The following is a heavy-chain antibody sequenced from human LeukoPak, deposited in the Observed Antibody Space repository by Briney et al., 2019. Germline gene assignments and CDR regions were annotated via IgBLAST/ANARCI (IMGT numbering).Heavy chain of an antibody. CDR2: IKQDGSEK. V-gene: IGHV3-7*01. Sequence: GGSLRLSCAASGFTFSNYWMSWVRQAPGKGLEWVANIKQDGSEKYYVDSVKGRFTISRDNAKNSLYLQMNSPRAEDTAVYYCARGRRPTYYDFWSGYYIWGQGTLVTVSS. J-gene: IGHJ4*02. CDR1: GFTFSNYW. CDR3: ARGRRPTYYDFWSGYYI. D-gene: IGHD3-3*01.